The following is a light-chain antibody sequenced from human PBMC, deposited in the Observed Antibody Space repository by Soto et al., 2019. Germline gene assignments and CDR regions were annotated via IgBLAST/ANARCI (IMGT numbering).Light chain of an antibody. CDR1: QSISTW. CDR3: QQYNFFRT. CDR2: HSS. J-gene: IGKJ1*01. Sequence: DVQMTQSPSSLSASIGDRVTITCRASQSISTWLAWYQQKPGQAPKLLITHSSTLQNGVPSRFIGRGSGTEFTLTISSLQPDDFATYYCQQYNFFRTFGQGTKVEV. V-gene: IGKV1-5*03.